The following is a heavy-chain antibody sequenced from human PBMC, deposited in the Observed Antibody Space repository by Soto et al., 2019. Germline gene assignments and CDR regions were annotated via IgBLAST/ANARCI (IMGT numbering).Heavy chain of an antibody. D-gene: IGHD6-13*01. CDR2: IFPNVGTA. CDR3: ARALYSRRCGTVAN. CDR1: GGSFSTTE. J-gene: IGHJ4*02. Sequence: QVLLEQSGAEMKKPGTSVKGSCKASGGSFSTTEIDWVRQAPGQGLEWMGRIFPNVGTADYAQTFQGRLTILADESTAIVFMDLSRISAADTACYFFARALYSRRCGTVANWGQGTQVAVSA. V-gene: IGHV1-69*01.